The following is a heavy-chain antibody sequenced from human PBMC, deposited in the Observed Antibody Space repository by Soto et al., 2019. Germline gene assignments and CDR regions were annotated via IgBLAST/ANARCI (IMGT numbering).Heavy chain of an antibody. Sequence: QLVESGGGMVPPGKSLRLSCTGSGFNFGNFAVHWVRQTPVKGLEWVAVISSHGRHQYYSDSVKGRFTISRDNSNNTVHLQLSSLRLEDTAVDYCAKDLGSSGWEYFDHWGQGTLVTVSS. D-gene: IGHD6-19*01. J-gene: IGHJ4*02. CDR3: AKDLGSSGWEYFDH. V-gene: IGHV3-30*18. CDR2: ISSHGRHQ. CDR1: GFNFGNFA.